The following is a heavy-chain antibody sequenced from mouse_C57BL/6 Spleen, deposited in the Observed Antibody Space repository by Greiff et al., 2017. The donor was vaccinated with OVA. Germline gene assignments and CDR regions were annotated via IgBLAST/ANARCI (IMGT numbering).Heavy chain of an antibody. CDR3: ARSGGWGFDY. Sequence: VQLQQPGAELVRPGSSVKLSCKASGYTFTSYWMDWVKQRPGQGLEWIGNIYPSDSETHYNQKFKDKATLTVDKSSSTAYMQLSSLTSEDYAVYYCARSGGWGFDYWGQGTTLTVSS. CDR2: IYPSDSET. J-gene: IGHJ2*01. V-gene: IGHV1-61*01. CDR1: GYTFTSYW. D-gene: IGHD1-2*01.